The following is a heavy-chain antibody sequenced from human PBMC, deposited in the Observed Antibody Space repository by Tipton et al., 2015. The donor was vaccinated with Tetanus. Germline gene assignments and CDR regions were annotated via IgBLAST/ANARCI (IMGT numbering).Heavy chain of an antibody. Sequence: TLSLTCTVSGASVSGGTDYWTWIRQPPGKGPEWIGHVYPTGSTYYNPSLESRITFSVDRSRYQFSLNLRSVITADTAMYYCARIYCGGACHSPYFNGMDDWGQGTAVTVS. CDR2: VYPTGST. V-gene: IGHV4-61*01. CDR3: ARIYCGGACHSPYFNGMDD. D-gene: IGHD2-21*02. J-gene: IGHJ6*02. CDR1: GASVSGGTDY.